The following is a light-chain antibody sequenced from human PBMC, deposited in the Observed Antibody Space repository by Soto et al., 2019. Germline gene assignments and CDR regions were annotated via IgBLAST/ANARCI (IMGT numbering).Light chain of an antibody. V-gene: IGLV2-14*03. CDR3: SSFTSSMTNV. CDR1: SSDVGGYNS. J-gene: IGLJ1*01. Sequence: QSVLTQPASVSGSPGESITISCTGTSSDVGGYNSVSWYQHHPGKAPKLILYGVGDRPSGVSYRFSGSKSGNTASLTISGLQAADGADYFCSSFTSSMTNVFGSGTKVTVL. CDR2: GVG.